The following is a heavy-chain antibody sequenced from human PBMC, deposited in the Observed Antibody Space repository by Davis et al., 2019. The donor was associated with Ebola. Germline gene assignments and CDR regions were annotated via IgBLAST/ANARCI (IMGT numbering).Heavy chain of an antibody. J-gene: IGHJ4*02. CDR2: ISGTTNNV. V-gene: IGHV3-48*01. Sequence: GESLKISCAASGFTVNSNYMTWVRQAPGKGLEWVAYISGTTNNVYYPDSVRGRFTISRDNAKSSVYLQMSSLRSEDTAFYYCARANFFDYWGQGSLVIVSS. CDR1: GFTVNSNY. CDR3: ARANFFDY.